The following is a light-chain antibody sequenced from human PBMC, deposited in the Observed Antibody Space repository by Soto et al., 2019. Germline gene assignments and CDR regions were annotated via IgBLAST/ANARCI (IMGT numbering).Light chain of an antibody. V-gene: IGKV1-5*01. CDR1: QTISSW. J-gene: IGKJ1*01. Sequence: DMQMTQSPSTLSGYVGDRVTITCRASQTISSWLAWYQQKPGKAPKFLIYDDSSLESGVPSRFSGSGSGTEFTLTISSLQPDDFATYYCKQYNSYWTFGQGTKVDIK. CDR2: DDS. CDR3: KQYNSYWT.